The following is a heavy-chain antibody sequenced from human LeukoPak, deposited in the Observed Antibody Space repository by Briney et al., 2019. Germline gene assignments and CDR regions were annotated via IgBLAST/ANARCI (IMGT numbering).Heavy chain of an antibody. V-gene: IGHV3-23*01. Sequence: GGSLRLSCAASGFTFSTYAMRWVRQAPGKGLEWVSTLCGSGVTTYYADSVKGRFTISRDNSKDTLYLQMNSLRAEHTAVYYCAKEIYSSGWSYFDYWGHGALVTVSS. CDR3: AKEIYSSGWSYFDY. J-gene: IGHJ4*01. CDR1: GFTFSTYA. CDR2: LCGSGVTT. D-gene: IGHD6-25*01.